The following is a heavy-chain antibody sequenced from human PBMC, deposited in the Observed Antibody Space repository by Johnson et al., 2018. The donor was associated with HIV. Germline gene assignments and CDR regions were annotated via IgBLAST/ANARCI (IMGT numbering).Heavy chain of an antibody. CDR3: ARDYNGAFDV. V-gene: IGHV3-33*03. CDR2: IWYDGSNK. J-gene: IGHJ3*01. Sequence: VQLVESVGGVVQPGRSLRLSCAASEFSFSTYAMHWVRQAPGKGLEWVAVIWYDGSNKNYADSVKGRFTISRDNSKNAMSLQMNSLRAEDTAVYYCARDYNGAFDVWGQGTLVTVSS. D-gene: IGHD4-11*01. CDR1: EFSFSTYA.